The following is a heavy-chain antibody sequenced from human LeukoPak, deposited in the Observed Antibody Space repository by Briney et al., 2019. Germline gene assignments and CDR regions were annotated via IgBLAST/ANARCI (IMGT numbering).Heavy chain of an antibody. D-gene: IGHD6-6*01. CDR3: ARAPYSSSSLDTYYYYYYMDV. V-gene: IGHV4-39*07. CDR1: GGSISRGPYY. CDR2: IYYGENT. J-gene: IGHJ6*03. Sequence: SETLSLTCTVSGGSISRGPYYWGWIRQPPGKGLEWIGNIYYGENTYYNPSLKSRVTISIDTSKNQFYLKLSSLTAADTAVYYCARAPYSSSSLDTYYYYYYMDVWGKGTTVTVSS.